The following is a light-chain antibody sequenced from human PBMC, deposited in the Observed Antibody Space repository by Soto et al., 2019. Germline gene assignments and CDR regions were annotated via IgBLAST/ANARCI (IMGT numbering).Light chain of an antibody. V-gene: IGLV2-14*01. J-gene: IGLJ1*01. Sequence: ALTHPASVSWSPGQSITISCTGTSSDVGGYNYVSWYQQHPGNAPRLMIYEVNNRPSGVPNRFSGSKSGNTASLTISGLQAEDEADYYCSSKTSSRTPFVFGTGTKVTVL. CDR3: SSKTSSRTPFV. CDR1: SSDVGGYNY. CDR2: EVN.